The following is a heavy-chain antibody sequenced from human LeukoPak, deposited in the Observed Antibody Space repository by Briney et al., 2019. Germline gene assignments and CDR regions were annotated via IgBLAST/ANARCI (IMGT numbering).Heavy chain of an antibody. CDR3: ARGTYYYDSSGSGAFDI. D-gene: IGHD3-22*01. V-gene: IGHV1-46*01. J-gene: IGHJ3*02. CDR1: GYTFSNYY. CDR2: INPSGGST. Sequence: ASVKVSCKASGYTFSNYYMHWVRQAPGQGLEWMGIINPSGGSTSYEQKFQGRVTMTRDTSTSTAYMEMSSLTSEDTAVYYCARGTYYYDSSGSGAFDIWGQGTMVTVSS.